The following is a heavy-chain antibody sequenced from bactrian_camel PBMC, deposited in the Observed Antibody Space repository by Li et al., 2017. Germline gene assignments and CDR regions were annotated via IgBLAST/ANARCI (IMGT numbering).Heavy chain of an antibody. J-gene: IGHJ4*01. CDR2: ADADRRT. CDR1: GATYSRRC. D-gene: IGHD4*01. CDR3: VRQNSDCPFDI. Sequence: VQLVESGGASVQAGGSLILSCTFSGATYSRRCMAWFHQVPGKGREAVAAADADRRTIYGDFVEGRFTISRDNAKNTVYLQMNSLKPEDTAVYYCVRQNSDCPFDIWGQGTQVTVS. V-gene: IGHV3S9*01.